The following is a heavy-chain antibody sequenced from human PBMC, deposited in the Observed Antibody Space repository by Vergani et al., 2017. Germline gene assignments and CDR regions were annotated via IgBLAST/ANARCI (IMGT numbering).Heavy chain of an antibody. CDR1: GGSFSGYY. V-gene: IGHV4-34*01. D-gene: IGHD2-2*01. J-gene: IGHJ5*02. CDR3: AKRGGGYCSSTSCYWGWFDP. CDR2: INHSGST. Sequence: QVQLQQWGAGLLKPSETLSLTCAVYGGSFSGYYWSWIRQPPGKGLEWIGEINHSGSTNYNPSLKSRVTISVDTSKNQFSLKLSSVTAADTAVYYCAKRGGGYCSSTSCYWGWFDPWGQGTLVNGSS.